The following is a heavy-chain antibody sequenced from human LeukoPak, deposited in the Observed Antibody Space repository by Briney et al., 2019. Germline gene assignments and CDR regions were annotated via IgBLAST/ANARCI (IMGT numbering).Heavy chain of an antibody. V-gene: IGHV1-2*02. CDR1: GYTFTGYY. CDR2: INPNSGGT. J-gene: IGHJ4*02. CDR3: ARVRVGATSFDY. Sequence: GASVKVSCKASGYTFTGYYMHWVRQAPGQGLEWMGWINPNSGGTNYAQKFQGRVTMTRDTSISTVYMELSRLRSDDTAVYYCARVRVGATSFDYWGQGTLVTVSS. D-gene: IGHD1-26*01.